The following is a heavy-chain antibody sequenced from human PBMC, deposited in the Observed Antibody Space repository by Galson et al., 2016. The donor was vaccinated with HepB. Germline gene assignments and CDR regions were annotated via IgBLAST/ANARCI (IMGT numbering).Heavy chain of an antibody. CDR1: GESFSGYY. J-gene: IGHJ4*02. CDR2: ISHSGTT. CDR3: ARKPRYCTTTDCSPPRFYFDW. V-gene: IGHV4-34*01. Sequence: SETLSLTCVVYGESFSGYYWSWIRQSPGKGLEWIGEISHSGTTNYNPSLKSRVTISVDTSKNQFSLKLRTVTAADTALYYCARKPRYCTTTDCSPPRFYFDWWGQGTLITVSS. D-gene: IGHD2-2*01.